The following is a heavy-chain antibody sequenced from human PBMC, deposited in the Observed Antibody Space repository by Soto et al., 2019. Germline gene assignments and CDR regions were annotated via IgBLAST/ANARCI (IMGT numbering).Heavy chain of an antibody. CDR1: GGSFSGFY. CDR2: INHSGST. V-gene: IGHV4-34*01. J-gene: IGHJ3*02. D-gene: IGHD3-3*02. CDR3: ARVLGNDAFDI. Sequence: SETLSLTSAVYGGSFSGFYWSWIRQPPGKGLEWIGEINHSGSTNYNPSLKSRVTISVDKSKNQFSLKLSSVTAADTAVYYCARVLGNDAFDIWGQGTMVTVSS.